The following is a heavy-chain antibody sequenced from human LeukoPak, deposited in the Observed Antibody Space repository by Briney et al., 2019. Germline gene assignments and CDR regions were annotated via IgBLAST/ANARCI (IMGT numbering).Heavy chain of an antibody. CDR1: GFILSSYS. D-gene: IGHD3-9*01. CDR2: ISGSSAYI. J-gene: IGHJ4*02. CDR3: VRDPRITISGRGDY. Sequence: GGSLRLSCAASGFILSSYSMNWVREAPGQGLEWVSSISGSSAYISYADSLKGRFTIPRDNAKNSLYLQMNNLRAEDTAVYYCVRDPRITISGRGDYWGQGTLVTVSS. V-gene: IGHV3-21*01.